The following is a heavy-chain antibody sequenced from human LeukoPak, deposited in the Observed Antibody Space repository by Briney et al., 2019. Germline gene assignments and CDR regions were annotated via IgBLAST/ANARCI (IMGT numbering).Heavy chain of an antibody. V-gene: IGHV4-59*08. CDR3: ARSDCSTTSCVAYYGRDV. J-gene: IGHJ6*01. D-gene: IGHD2-2*01. CDR1: GGSISNYY. CDR2: IYYSGST. Sequence: PSETLFLTFTVSGGSISNYYWNWIRQPPGKGLEWIGYIYYSGSTNYNPSLKSRVTISVDTSKNQFPLKLSSMTAADTAVYYCARSDCSTTSCVAYYGRDVCGQGSTVTVSS.